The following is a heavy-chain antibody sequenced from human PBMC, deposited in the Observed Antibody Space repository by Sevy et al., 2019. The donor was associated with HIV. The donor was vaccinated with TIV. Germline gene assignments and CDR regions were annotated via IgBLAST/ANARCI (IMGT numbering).Heavy chain of an antibody. CDR3: VRDSRWTLIVVVEVGGMDV. V-gene: IGHV3-66*02. CDR1: GLTVGSLS. J-gene: IGHJ6*02. D-gene: IGHD3-22*01. CDR2: IYSAGTT. Sequence: GGSLRLSCVASGLTVGSLSINWVRQAPGKGLEWVSLIYSAGTTFYSDSVKGRFTISRDNSNNTLDLQMHSLRADDTAVYYCVRDSRWTLIVVVEVGGMDVWGQGTTVTVSS.